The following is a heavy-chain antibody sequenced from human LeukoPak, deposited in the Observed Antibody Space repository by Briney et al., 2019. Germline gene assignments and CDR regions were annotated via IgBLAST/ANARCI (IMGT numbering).Heavy chain of an antibody. CDR2: IYYSGST. Sequence: PSETLSLTCTVSGGSISSSSYYWGWIRQPPGKGLEWIGSIYYSGSTYYNPSLKSRVTISVDTSKNQFSLKLSSVTAVDTAVYYCARVGSSGWYNFDYWGQGTLVTVSS. J-gene: IGHJ4*02. V-gene: IGHV4-39*07. CDR1: GGSISSSSYY. CDR3: ARVGSSGWYNFDY. D-gene: IGHD6-19*01.